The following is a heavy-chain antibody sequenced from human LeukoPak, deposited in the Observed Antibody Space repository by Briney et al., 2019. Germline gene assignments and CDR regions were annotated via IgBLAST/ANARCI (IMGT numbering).Heavy chain of an antibody. V-gene: IGHV3-21*04. CDR2: ISSGSSYI. CDR1: GFTFSSYS. Sequence: GGSLRLSCAASGFTFSSYSMNWVRQAPGKGLEWVSSISSGSSYIYYADSVKGRFTISRDNAKNSLYLQMNSLRAEDTAVYYCAKVPYYGSGSLSGWFDPWGQGTLVTVSS. D-gene: IGHD3-10*01. CDR3: AKVPYYGSGSLSGWFDP. J-gene: IGHJ5*02.